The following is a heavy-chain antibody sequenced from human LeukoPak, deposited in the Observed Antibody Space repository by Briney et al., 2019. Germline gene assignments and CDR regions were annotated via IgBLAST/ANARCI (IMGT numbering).Heavy chain of an antibody. V-gene: IGHV6-1*01. CDR1: GDSVSSDSAA. CDR2: TYYRSKWYN. CDR3: ARDGPYCSSTSCYARWFDP. J-gene: IGHJ5*02. Sequence: SQTLSLICAISGDSVSSDSAAWHWIRQSPSRGLEWLGRTYYRSKWYNDYAVSVKSRITISPDTSKNQFSLQLNSVPPEDTAVYYCARDGPYCSSTSCYARWFDPWGQGTLVTVSS. D-gene: IGHD2-2*01.